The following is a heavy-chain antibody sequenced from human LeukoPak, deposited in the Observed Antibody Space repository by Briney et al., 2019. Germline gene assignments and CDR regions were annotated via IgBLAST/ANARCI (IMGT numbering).Heavy chain of an antibody. J-gene: IGHJ6*02. CDR3: ARTERWGYYYYGMDV. Sequence: GGSLRLSCAASGFTFSSYSMNWVRQTPGKGLEWVSYISSSSSTIYYADSVKGRFTISRDNAKNSLYLQMNSLRAEDTAVYYCARTERWGYYYYGMDVWGQGTTVTVSS. CDR1: GFTFSSYS. CDR2: ISSSSSTI. V-gene: IGHV3-48*04. D-gene: IGHD4-23*01.